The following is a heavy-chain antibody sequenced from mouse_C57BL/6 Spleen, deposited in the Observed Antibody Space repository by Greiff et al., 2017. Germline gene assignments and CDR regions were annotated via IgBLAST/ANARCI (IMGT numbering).Heavy chain of an antibody. V-gene: IGHV1-87*01. CDR1: YTFSRRVH. J-gene: IGHJ4*01. CDR2: GQGLEWIG. D-gene: IGHD2-3*01. Sequence: VQLQQSGPELARPWASVKISCQAFYTFSRRVHFAIRDTNYWMQWVKQRPGQGLEWIGAIYPGNGDTSYNQKFKGKATLTADKSSSTAYMQLKSLTSEDSAVYYCARGGYYPYYYAMDYWGQGTSVTVSS. CDR3: SEDSAVYYCARGGYYPYYYAMDY.